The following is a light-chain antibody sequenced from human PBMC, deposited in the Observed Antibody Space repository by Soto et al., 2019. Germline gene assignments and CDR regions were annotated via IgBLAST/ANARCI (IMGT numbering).Light chain of an antibody. Sequence: QSALTQPASVSGSPGQSITISCSGTTSDIGAYNYVSWYQKHPGKAPKVIIFEGSSRPSGVSNRFSGSKSGNTASLTISGLQAEDEADYYCSSYTSTSTLWLFGGGTKLTVL. J-gene: IGLJ3*02. CDR2: EGS. V-gene: IGLV2-14*01. CDR1: TSDIGAYNY. CDR3: SSYTSTSTLWL.